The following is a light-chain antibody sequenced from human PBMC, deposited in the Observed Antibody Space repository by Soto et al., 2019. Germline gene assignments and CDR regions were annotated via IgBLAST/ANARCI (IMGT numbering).Light chain of an antibody. CDR2: GAS. V-gene: IGKV1-9*01. CDR1: QGISTY. J-gene: IGKJ3*01. Sequence: IQLTKSPSSLSASVGDRVSITCRSSQGISTYLAWYQQKPGKARKVLIYGASTLQSGAPSRFSGSGSGADFTLTISSLQPEDFATYYCQQLNTYPRTFGPGTKVDIK. CDR3: QQLNTYPRT.